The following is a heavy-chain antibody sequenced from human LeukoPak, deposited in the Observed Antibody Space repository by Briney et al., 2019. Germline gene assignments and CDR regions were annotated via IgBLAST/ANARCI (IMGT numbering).Heavy chain of an antibody. Sequence: GASVKVSCKASGYTFTSYGISWVRQAPGQGLEWMGWISAYNGNTNYAQKLQGRVTMTTDTSTSTACMELRSLRSDDTAVYYCAREGDYAYYYYGMDVWGQGTTVTVSS. D-gene: IGHD4-17*01. CDR3: AREGDYAYYYYGMDV. CDR1: GYTFTSYG. CDR2: ISAYNGNT. J-gene: IGHJ6*02. V-gene: IGHV1-18*01.